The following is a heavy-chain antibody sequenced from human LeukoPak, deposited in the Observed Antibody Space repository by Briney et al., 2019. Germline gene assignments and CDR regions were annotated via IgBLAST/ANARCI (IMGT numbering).Heavy chain of an antibody. J-gene: IGHJ4*02. CDR3: ARSSGTYRSFDY. Sequence: SVTLSLTCTVSGGSISSYYWSWIRQPPGKGLEWIGYIYYSGSTDYNPSLKSRVTISVDTSNNQFSLKVSSVTAADTAVYYCARSSGTYRSFDYWGQGTLVTASS. D-gene: IGHD1-26*01. CDR1: GGSISSYY. CDR2: IYYSGST. V-gene: IGHV4-59*01.